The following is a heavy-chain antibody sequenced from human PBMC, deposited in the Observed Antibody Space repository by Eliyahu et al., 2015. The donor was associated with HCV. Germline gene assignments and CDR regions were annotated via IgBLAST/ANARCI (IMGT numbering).Heavy chain of an antibody. J-gene: IGHJ5*02. Sequence: QLLVSGGGLVQPGGSLRLSCVASENSFVSLIFSWVRQAPGKGLEWVSTISSGSSIVDGSHTVRYADSVRGRFTTSRDNSKNTLYLQMDSLRTEDTAVYYCGNPIYYTGPWGQGTLVSVTS. V-gene: IGHV3-23*05. D-gene: IGHD1-26*01. CDR1: ENSFVSLI. CDR3: GNPIYYTGP. CDR2: ISSGSSIVDGS.